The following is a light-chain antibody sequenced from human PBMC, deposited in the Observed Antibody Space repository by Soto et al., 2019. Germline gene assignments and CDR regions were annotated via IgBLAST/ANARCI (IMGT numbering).Light chain of an antibody. CDR2: DAS. CDR1: QSVSSY. V-gene: IGKV3-11*01. J-gene: IGKJ4*01. CDR3: QQRSNWPPT. Sequence: EIVLTQSPATLSLSPGERATLSCRASQSVSSYLAWYQQKPGQAPRLLIYDASNRATGIPARFSGSGSGTDFTPTIISLEPEDFAVYYCQQRSNWPPTFGGGTKVEIK.